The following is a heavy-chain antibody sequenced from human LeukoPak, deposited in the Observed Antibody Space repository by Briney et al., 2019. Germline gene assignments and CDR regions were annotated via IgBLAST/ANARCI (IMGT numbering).Heavy chain of an antibody. V-gene: IGHV4-39*01. D-gene: IGHD5-18*01. CDR2: IYYSGST. CDR3: ARSRGYSYVLDFDY. Sequence: SETLSLTCTVSGGSISNSSYYWGWIRQPPGRGLEWIGIIYYSGSTYSNPSLKSRVTISVDTSKNQFSLKLTSVTAADTAVYYCARSRGYSYVLDFDYWGQGTLVTVSS. J-gene: IGHJ4*02. CDR1: GGSISNSSYY.